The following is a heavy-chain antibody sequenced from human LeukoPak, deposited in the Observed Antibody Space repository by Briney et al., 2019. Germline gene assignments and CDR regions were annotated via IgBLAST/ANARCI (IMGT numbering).Heavy chain of an antibody. D-gene: IGHD3-10*01. Sequence: SQTLSLTCAISGDSVSSNSAAWNWIRQSPSRGLEWLGRTYYRSKWYNDYAVSVKSRITINPDTSKNQFSLQLNSVTPEDTAVYYCASILWLYYYGRVGAFDIWGQGTMVTVSS. V-gene: IGHV6-1*01. CDR1: GDSVSSNSAA. J-gene: IGHJ3*02. CDR2: TYYRSKWYN. CDR3: ASILWLYYYGRVGAFDI.